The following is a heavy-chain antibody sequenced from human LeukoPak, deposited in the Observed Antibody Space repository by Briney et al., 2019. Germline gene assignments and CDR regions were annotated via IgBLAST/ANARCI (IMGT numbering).Heavy chain of an antibody. J-gene: IGHJ4*02. Sequence: SVKVSCKATGGTFSSYAFSWVRQTPGQGLEWMGEIIPTYGTVNYAQKLQGRLTISADISTSTAYMELSSLRSEDTAVYYCARGIMITLGGVTDPLDFWGQGTLVSVSA. V-gene: IGHV1-69*06. CDR2: IIPTYGTV. D-gene: IGHD3-16*01. CDR3: ARGIMITLGGVTDPLDF. CDR1: GGTFSSYA.